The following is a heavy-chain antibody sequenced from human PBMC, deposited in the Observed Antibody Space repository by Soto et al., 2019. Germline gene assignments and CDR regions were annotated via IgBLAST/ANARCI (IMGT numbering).Heavy chain of an antibody. V-gene: IGHV4-59*01. J-gene: IGHJ6*02. Sequence: SETLSLTCTVSGGSISSYYWSWIRQPPGKGLEWIGYIYYSGSTNYNPSLKSRVTISVDTSKNQFSLKLSSVTAADTAVYYCERDGGYSSSWYGPLGEYGMDVWGQGTTVTVSS. D-gene: IGHD6-13*01. CDR2: IYYSGST. CDR3: ERDGGYSSSWYGPLGEYGMDV. CDR1: GGSISSYY.